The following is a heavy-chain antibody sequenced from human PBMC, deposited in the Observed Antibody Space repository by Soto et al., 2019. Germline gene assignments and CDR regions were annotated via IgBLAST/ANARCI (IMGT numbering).Heavy chain of an antibody. CDR3: ARDQWELERQNWFDP. CDR2: IIPIFGTA. V-gene: IGHV1-69*13. Sequence: ASVKVSCKASGGTFSSYAISWVRQAPGQGLELMGGIIPIFGTANYAQKFQGRVTITADESTSTAYMELSSLRSEDTAVYYCARDQWELERQNWFDPWGQGTLVTVSS. D-gene: IGHD1-1*01. J-gene: IGHJ5*02. CDR1: GGTFSSYA.